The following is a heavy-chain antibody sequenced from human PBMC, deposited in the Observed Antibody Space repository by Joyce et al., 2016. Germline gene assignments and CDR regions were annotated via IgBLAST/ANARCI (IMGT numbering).Heavy chain of an antibody. D-gene: IGHD1-14*01. CDR1: GFPFSGYA. CDR3: AKSLTVFGILNYMDV. Sequence: EVQLLESGGGLVQPGGSLRLSCAASGFPFSGYAMTWVRQDPGKGMEWVSRINGRGGSTYYVDYVKGRFTISRDNSKNTLFLQMNSLRAEDTAIYYCAKSLTVFGILNYMDVWGKGTTVTVSS. V-gene: IGHV3-23*01. CDR2: INGRGGST. J-gene: IGHJ6*03.